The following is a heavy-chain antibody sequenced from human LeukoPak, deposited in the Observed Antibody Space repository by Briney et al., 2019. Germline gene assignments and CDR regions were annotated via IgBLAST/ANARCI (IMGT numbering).Heavy chain of an antibody. V-gene: IGHV4-39*02. D-gene: IGHD3-10*01. CDR2: IYYRGST. Sequence: SETLSLTCTVSGGSISSSSYYWGWIRQPPGKGLEWIGSIYYRGSTYHNPSLKSRVTISVDTSKNQFSLKPSSVTAADTAVYYCARETITMVRKYYYYYYMDVWGKGTTVTVSS. CDR3: ARETITMVRKYYYYYYMDV. CDR1: GGSISSSSYY. J-gene: IGHJ6*03.